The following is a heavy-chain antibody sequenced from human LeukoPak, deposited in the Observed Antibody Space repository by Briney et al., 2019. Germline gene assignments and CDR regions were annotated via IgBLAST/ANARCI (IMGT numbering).Heavy chain of an antibody. Sequence: NTSETLSLTCTVSGGSISSSSYYWGWIRQPPGKGLEWIGSIYYSGSTYYNPSLKSRVTISVDTSKNQFSLKLSSVTAADTAVYYCARDQRGLAAGVDAFDIWGQGTMVTVSS. V-gene: IGHV4-39*02. D-gene: IGHD6-19*01. CDR1: GGSISSSSYY. CDR2: IYYSGST. CDR3: ARDQRGLAAGVDAFDI. J-gene: IGHJ3*02.